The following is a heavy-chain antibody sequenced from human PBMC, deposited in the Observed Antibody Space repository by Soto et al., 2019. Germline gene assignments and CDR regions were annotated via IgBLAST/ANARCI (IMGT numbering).Heavy chain of an antibody. J-gene: IGHJ1*01. V-gene: IGHV3-23*01. CDR1: GFTFSSYA. CDR3: AKGFPGIAVAGTGLFQY. D-gene: IGHD6-19*01. Sequence: GGSLRLSCAASGFTFSSYAVSWVRQAPGKGLEWVSGISGSGDSTYYADSVKGRFTISRDNSKNTLYLQMNSLRAEDTAVYYCAKGFPGIAVAGTGLFQYWGQGSLVTGSS. CDR2: ISGSGDST.